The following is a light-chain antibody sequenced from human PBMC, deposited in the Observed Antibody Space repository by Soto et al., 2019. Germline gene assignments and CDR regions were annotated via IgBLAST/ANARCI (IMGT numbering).Light chain of an antibody. J-gene: IGLJ1*01. V-gene: IGLV2-11*01. Sequence: QSVLTQPRSVSGSPGQSVTISCTGTSSDIGGYYYVSWYQQHPGKAPNLMIYDVTKRPSGVPDRFSGSKSGTTASLTISGLQAEDEADYYCNSYVAGSNVFGTGTKVTVL. CDR3: NSYVAGSNV. CDR2: DVT. CDR1: SSDIGGYYY.